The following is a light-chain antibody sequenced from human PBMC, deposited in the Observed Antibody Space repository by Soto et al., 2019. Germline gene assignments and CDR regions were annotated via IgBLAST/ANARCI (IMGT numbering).Light chain of an antibody. CDR2: KAS. J-gene: IGKJ1*01. CDR3: QQYNSYSRT. V-gene: IGKV1-5*03. CDR1: QSISSW. Sequence: DIQMTQSPSTLSASVGDRVTITCRASQSISSWLAWYQQKPVKAPKLLIYKASILESGVPSRFSGSGSGTEFHLTISSLQPDEFATYYCQQYNSYSRTFGQGTKVEIK.